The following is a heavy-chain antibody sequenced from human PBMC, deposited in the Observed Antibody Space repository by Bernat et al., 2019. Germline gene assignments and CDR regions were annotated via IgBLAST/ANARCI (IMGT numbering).Heavy chain of an antibody. V-gene: IGHV1-46*03. J-gene: IGHJ5*02. CDR1: GYTFTSYY. CDR3: ASVVGHEFDP. D-gene: IGHD2-15*01. CDR2: INPSGGST. Sequence: QVQLVQSGAEVKKPGASVKVSCKASGYTFTSYYMHWVRQAPGQGLEWMGIINPSGGSTSYAQKFQGRVTMTRDTSTNTVYMELSSLRSEDTAVYYCASVVGHEFDPWGQGTLVTVSS.